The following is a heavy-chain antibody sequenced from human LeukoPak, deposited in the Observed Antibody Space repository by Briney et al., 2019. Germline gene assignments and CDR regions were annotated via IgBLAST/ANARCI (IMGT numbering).Heavy chain of an antibody. D-gene: IGHD3-22*01. V-gene: IGHV3-43*02. CDR1: GFIFDDYA. CDR2: ISGDGGST. J-gene: IGHJ4*02. Sequence: GGSLRLSCAASGFIFDDYAMHWVRQAPGKGLEWVSLISGDGGSTYYADSVKGRFTISRDNSKNSLYLQMNSLRTEDTALYYCASSGPGSWGQGTLVTVSS. CDR3: ASSGPGS.